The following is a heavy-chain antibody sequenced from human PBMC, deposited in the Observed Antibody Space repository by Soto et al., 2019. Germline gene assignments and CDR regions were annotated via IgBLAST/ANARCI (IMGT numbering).Heavy chain of an antibody. V-gene: IGHV1-2*04. D-gene: IGHD3-22*01. CDR2: TNPNSGGT. CDR1: GYTFPGYY. CDR3: ARRVTSDHYDSSGYYRNNWFDP. Sequence: ASGKVSCKASGYTFPGYYMHWVRQAPGQRLEWMGWTNPNSGGTNYAQKFQGWVTMTRDTSISTAYMELSRLRSDDTAVYYCARRVTSDHYDSSGYYRNNWFDPWGQGTLVTVSS. J-gene: IGHJ5*02.